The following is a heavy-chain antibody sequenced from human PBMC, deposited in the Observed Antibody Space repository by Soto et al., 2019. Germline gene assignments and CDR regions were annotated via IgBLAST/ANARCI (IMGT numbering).Heavy chain of an antibody. V-gene: IGHV5-51*01. J-gene: IGHJ6*03. CDR2: IYPGDSDT. Sequence: GESLKISCKGSGYSFTSYWIGWVRQMPGKGLEWMGIIYPGDSDTRYSPSFQGQVTISAEKSISTAYLQCSSLKASDPAMYYSVRRRYCSSTSCYYYYMDVWGKGTTVTDSS. CDR3: VRRRYCSSTSCYYYYMDV. CDR1: GYSFTSYW. D-gene: IGHD2-2*01.